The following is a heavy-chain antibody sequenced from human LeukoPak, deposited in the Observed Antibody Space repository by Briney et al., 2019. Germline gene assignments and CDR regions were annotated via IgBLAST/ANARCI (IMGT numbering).Heavy chain of an antibody. V-gene: IGHV4-59*01. CDR1: GGPISSYY. Sequence: SETLSLTCTVSGGPISSYYWSWIRQPPGKGLEWIGYIYYSGSTNYNPSLKSRVTISVDTSKNQFSLKLSSVTAADTAVYYCARDAKIRAIVAFRAFDIWGQGTMITVSS. D-gene: IGHD3-22*01. CDR2: IYYSGST. CDR3: ARDAKIRAIVAFRAFDI. J-gene: IGHJ3*02.